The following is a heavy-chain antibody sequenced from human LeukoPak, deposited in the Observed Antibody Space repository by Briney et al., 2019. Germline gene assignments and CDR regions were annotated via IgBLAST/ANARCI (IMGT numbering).Heavy chain of an antibody. J-gene: IGHJ4*02. D-gene: IGHD6-13*01. V-gene: IGHV3-49*03. CDR2: IRSKAYGGTT. Sequence: GGSLRLYCTGSGFTLGDYGMGWFRKAPGKGLEWVGFIRSKAYGGTTEYAASVKGRFTVSRDDSKSIAYLQMNSLKSEGTAVYSCARVILYSSWSTVEYWGQGTLVTVSS. CDR1: GFTLGDYG. CDR3: ARVILYSSWSTVEY.